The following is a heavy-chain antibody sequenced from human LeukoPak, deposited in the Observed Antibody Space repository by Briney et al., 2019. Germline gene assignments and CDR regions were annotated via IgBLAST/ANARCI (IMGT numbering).Heavy chain of an antibody. D-gene: IGHD4-17*01. CDR3: ARDPNGDYVGAFEM. Sequence: GGSLRLSCAASGFTFSSYWMHWVRQAPGKGLVWVSRMNSDGSSTSYADSVKGRFTISRDNSKNTLFLQMNNMRAEDTAVYYCARDPNGDYVGAFEMSGPGTKVTVS. CDR2: MNSDGSST. J-gene: IGHJ3*02. V-gene: IGHV3-74*01. CDR1: GFTFSSYW.